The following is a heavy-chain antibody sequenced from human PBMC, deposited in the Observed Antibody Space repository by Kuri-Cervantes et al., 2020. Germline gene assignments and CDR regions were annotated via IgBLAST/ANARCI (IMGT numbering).Heavy chain of an antibody. D-gene: IGHD1-20*01. CDR3: ARWGNWKVMDY. J-gene: IGHJ4*02. V-gene: IGHV3-30*03. CDR1: GFTFSNYG. CDR2: ISYDGSNK. Sequence: GGSLRLSCAASGFTFSNYGMHWVRQAPGKGLEWVAVISYDGSNKYYGDSVQGRFTISRDNSKNTLYLQMNSLRVEDTAVYYCARWGNWKVMDYWGQGTLVTVSS.